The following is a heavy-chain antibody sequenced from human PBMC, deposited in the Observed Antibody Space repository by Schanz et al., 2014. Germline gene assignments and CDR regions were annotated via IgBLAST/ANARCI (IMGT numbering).Heavy chain of an antibody. V-gene: IGHV3-53*02. J-gene: IGHJ4*02. CDR3: SRNGYDDVDLSSFYFAH. D-gene: IGHD3-10*02. CDR1: GFSVSHSY. Sequence: EVQLVETGGGLIQPGGSLRLSCAASGFSVSHSYMTWVRQSPGKGLEWVSFIYPGGSTYYPDSVKGRFTISRDSSKNTVFLQMNSLRADDTTIYFCSRNGYDDVDLSSFYFAHWGQGTLVTVSS. CDR2: IYPGGST.